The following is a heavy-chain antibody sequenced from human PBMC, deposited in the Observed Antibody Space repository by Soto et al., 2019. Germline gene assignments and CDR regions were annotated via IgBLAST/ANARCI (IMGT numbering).Heavy chain of an antibody. J-gene: IGHJ6*02. Sequence: GGSLRLSCAASGFTFSSYAMSWVRQAPGKGLEWVSAISGSGGSTYYADSVKGRFTISRDNSKSTLYLQMNSLRAEDTAVYYCAKGRYSSSWLQNYYYYYGMDVWGQGTTVTVSS. CDR3: AKGRYSSSWLQNYYYYYGMDV. D-gene: IGHD6-13*01. V-gene: IGHV3-23*01. CDR1: GFTFSSYA. CDR2: ISGSGGST.